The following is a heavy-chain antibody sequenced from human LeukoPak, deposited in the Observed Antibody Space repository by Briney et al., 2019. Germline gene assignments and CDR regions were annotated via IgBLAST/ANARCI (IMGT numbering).Heavy chain of an antibody. D-gene: IGHD3-10*01. CDR2: ITSNGGST. J-gene: IGHJ6*03. V-gene: IGHV3-64*01. CDR1: GFTFSDYP. CDR3: ARKYYYGSGSSYYYYYYMDV. Sequence: PGGSLRLSCTASGFTFSDYPMHWVRQAPGKGLEYVSAITSNGGSTYYANSVKGRFTISRDNSKNTLYLQMGSLRAEDMAVYYCARKYYYGSGSSYYYYYYMDVWGKGTTVTISS.